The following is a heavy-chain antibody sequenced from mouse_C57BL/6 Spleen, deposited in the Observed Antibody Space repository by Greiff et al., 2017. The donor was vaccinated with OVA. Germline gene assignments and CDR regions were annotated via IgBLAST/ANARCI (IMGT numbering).Heavy chain of an antibody. CDR1: GFNIKDDY. D-gene: IGHD2-4*01. V-gene: IGHV14-4*01. CDR2: IDPENGDT. Sequence: VQLQQSGAELVRPGASVKLSCTASGFNIKDDYMHWVKQRPEQGLEWIGWIDPENGDTEYASKFQGKATITADTSSNTACLQLSSLTSEDTAVYYCTTSSYDYDGGPFDYWGQGTTLTVSS. J-gene: IGHJ2*01. CDR3: TTSSYDYDGGPFDY.